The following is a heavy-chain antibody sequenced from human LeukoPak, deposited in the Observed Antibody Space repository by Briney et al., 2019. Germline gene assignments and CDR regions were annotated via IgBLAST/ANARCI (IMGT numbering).Heavy chain of an antibody. Sequence: ASVKVSCKASGYSFTSYGYNWVRQAPGQGLEWMGWISAYNGNTNYAQKVQGRVTVTTDTSASKAYMELRSLRADDTAVYYCARVLGQAAANRMDVWGQGPTVTVSS. CDR1: GYSFTSYG. J-gene: IGHJ6*02. CDR2: ISAYNGNT. CDR3: ARVLGQAAANRMDV. V-gene: IGHV1-18*01. D-gene: IGHD6-13*01.